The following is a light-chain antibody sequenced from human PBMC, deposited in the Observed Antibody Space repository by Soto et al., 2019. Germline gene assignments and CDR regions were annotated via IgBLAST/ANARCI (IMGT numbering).Light chain of an antibody. CDR3: ASWDNSLNGLV. V-gene: IGLV1-44*01. Sequence: QAVLTQPPSASGTPGQRVTMSCSGSSSNIVSYSVSWYLHLPGTAPKLLIYSDNQRPSGVPDRFSGSKSGTSASLAISGLQSEDEADYYCASWDNSLNGLVFGGGTKVTVL. CDR1: SSNIVSYS. CDR2: SDN. J-gene: IGLJ3*02.